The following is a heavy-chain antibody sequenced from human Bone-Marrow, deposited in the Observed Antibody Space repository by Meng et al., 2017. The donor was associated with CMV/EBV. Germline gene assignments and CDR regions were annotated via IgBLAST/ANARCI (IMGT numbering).Heavy chain of an antibody. V-gene: IGHV4-39*07. Sequence: LSLTCTVSGGSISSSSYYWGWIRQPPGKGLEWIGSIYYSGSTYYNPSLKSRVTISVDTSKNQFSLKLSSVTAADTAVYYCARDLQYQLLYQNYYYYGMDVWGQGTTVTVSS. D-gene: IGHD2-2*02. CDR1: GGSISSSSYY. CDR3: ARDLQYQLLYQNYYYYGMDV. J-gene: IGHJ6*02. CDR2: IYYSGST.